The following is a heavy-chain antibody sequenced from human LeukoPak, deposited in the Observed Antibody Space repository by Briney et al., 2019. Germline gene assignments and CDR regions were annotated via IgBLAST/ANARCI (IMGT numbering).Heavy chain of an antibody. CDR1: GFTFRNYW. D-gene: IGHD2/OR15-2a*01. CDR3: ASYLTSIPSGMDV. J-gene: IGHJ6*02. CDR2: ISTDGMST. Sequence: GGSLRLSCAASGFTFRNYWMHWLRQAPDKGLVWLSRISTDGMSTTYADSVKGGFTISRDNGKNTLYLQMNSLRAEDTAVYYCASYLTSIPSGMDVWGQGTTVTVSS. V-gene: IGHV3-74*03.